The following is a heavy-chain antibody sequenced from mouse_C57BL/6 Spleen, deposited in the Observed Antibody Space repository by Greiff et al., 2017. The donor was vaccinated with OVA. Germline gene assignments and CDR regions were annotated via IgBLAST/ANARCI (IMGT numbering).Heavy chain of an antibody. V-gene: IGHV1-61*01. CDR2: IYPSDSET. Sequence: QVQLQQPGAELVRPGSSVKLSCKASGYTFTSYWMAWVKQRPGQGLEWIGNIYPSDSETHYNQKFKDKATLTVDKSSSTAYMQLSSLTSEDSAVYYCARLLYYGNYEGYFDVWGTGTTVTVSS. J-gene: IGHJ1*03. CDR3: ARLLYYGNYEGYFDV. CDR1: GYTFTSYW. D-gene: IGHD2-1*01.